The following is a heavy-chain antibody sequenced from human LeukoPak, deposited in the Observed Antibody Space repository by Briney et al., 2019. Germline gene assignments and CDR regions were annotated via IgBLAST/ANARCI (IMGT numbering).Heavy chain of an antibody. CDR3: AKERSGSYYNRGWFDP. V-gene: IGHV3-23*01. CDR2: ICGSGGST. CDR1: GFTFSSYA. Sequence: GGSLRLSCAASGFTFSSYAMHWVRQAPGKGLEWVSAICGSGGSTYYADSVKGRFTISRDNSKNTLYLQMNSLRAEDTAVYFCAKERSGSYYNRGWFDPWGQGTLLTVSS. D-gene: IGHD3-10*01. J-gene: IGHJ5*02.